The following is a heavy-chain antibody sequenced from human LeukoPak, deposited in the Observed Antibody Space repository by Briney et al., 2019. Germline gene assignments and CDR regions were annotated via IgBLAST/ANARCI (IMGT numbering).Heavy chain of an antibody. V-gene: IGHV4-34*01. J-gene: IGHJ4*02. Sequence: SETLSLTCAVYGGSFSGYYWSWIRQPPGKGLEWIGEINHSGSTNYNPSLKSRVTISVDTSKNQFSLKLSSVTAADTAVYYCAKQQLTNLDANFDYWGQGNLVTVSS. CDR2: INHSGST. CDR1: GGSFSGYY. D-gene: IGHD1-1*01. CDR3: AKQQLTNLDANFDY.